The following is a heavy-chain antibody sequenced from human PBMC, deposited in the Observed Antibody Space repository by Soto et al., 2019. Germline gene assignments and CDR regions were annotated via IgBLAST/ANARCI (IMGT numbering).Heavy chain of an antibody. J-gene: IGHJ6*02. Sequence: EVQLVESGGGLVKPGGSLRLSCAASGFTFSSYSMNWVRQAPGKGLEWVSSISSSSSYIYYADSVKGRFTISRDNAKNSVYLKMNSLRAEDTAVYYCARIPWITVVTRDYYGMDVWGQGTTVTVSS. CDR3: ARIPWITVVTRDYYGMDV. CDR2: ISSSSSYI. D-gene: IGHD2-15*01. V-gene: IGHV3-21*01. CDR1: GFTFSSYS.